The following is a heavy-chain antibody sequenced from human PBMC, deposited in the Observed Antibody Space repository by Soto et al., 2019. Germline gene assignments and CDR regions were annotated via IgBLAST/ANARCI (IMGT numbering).Heavy chain of an antibody. CDR3: ARRLLLDCSGGSCGFLYNWFDP. D-gene: IGHD2-15*01. CDR2: IYYSGST. CDR1: GGSISSSSYY. Sequence: SETLSLTCTVSGGSISSSSYYWGWIRQPPGKGLEWIGSIYYSGSTYYNPSLKSRVTISVDTSKNQFSLKLSSVTAADTAVYYCARRLLLDCSGGSCGFLYNWFDPWGQGTLVTVSS. J-gene: IGHJ5*02. V-gene: IGHV4-39*01.